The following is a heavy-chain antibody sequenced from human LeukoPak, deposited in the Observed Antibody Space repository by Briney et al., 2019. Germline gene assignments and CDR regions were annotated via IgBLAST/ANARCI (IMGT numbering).Heavy chain of an antibody. V-gene: IGHV3-23*01. CDR1: GFTFSSYA. CDR3: ARDRIAVTGTPDYSDY. D-gene: IGHD6-19*01. CDR2: ISGSGGST. J-gene: IGHJ4*02. Sequence: PGGSLRLSCAASGFTFSSYAMSWVRQAPGKGLEWVSAISGSGGSTYYADSVKGRFTISRDNAKNSLYLQMNSLRAEDTAVYYCARDRIAVTGTPDYSDYWGQGSLVTVSS.